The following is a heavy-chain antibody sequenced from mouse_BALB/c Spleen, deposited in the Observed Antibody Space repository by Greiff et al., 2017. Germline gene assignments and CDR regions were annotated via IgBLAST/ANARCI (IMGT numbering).Heavy chain of an antibody. CDR3: ARGGVYDYAWFAY. V-gene: IGHV1S29*02. CDR1: GYTFTDYN. D-gene: IGHD2-4*01. J-gene: IGHJ2*01. Sequence: EVMLVESGPELVKPGASVKISCKASGYTFTDYNMHWVKQSHGKSLEWIGYIYPYNGGTGYNQKFKSKATLTVDNSSSTAYMELRSLTSEDSAVYYCARGGVYDYAWFAYWGQGTTLTVSS. CDR2: IYPYNGGT.